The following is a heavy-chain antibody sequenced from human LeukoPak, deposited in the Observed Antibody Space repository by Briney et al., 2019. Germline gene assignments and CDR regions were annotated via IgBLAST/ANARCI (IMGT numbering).Heavy chain of an antibody. J-gene: IGHJ4*02. D-gene: IGHD2-2*02. CDR2: IYYSGST. CDR3: ATLAIVVVPAAIPESDY. V-gene: IGHV4-39*01. Sequence: SETLSLTCTVFGGSISSSSYYWGWIRQPPGKGLEWIGSIYYSGSTYYNPSLKSRVTISVDTSKNQFSLKLSSVTAADTAVYYCATLAIVVVPAAIPESDYWGQGTLVTVSS. CDR1: GGSISSSSYY.